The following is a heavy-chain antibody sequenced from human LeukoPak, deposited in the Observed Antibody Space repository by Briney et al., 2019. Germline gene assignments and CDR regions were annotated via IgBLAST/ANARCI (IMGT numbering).Heavy chain of an antibody. CDR2: IYPRDGST. Sequence: ASVKVSCKASGYSFTSNYIHWVRQAPGQGLEWMGMIYPRDGSTSYAQKLQGRVTMTTDTSTSTAYMELRSLRSDDTAVYYCARVFHDSSGYYPYYFDYWGQGTPVPVSS. J-gene: IGHJ4*02. CDR3: ARVFHDSSGYYPYYFDY. D-gene: IGHD3-22*01. V-gene: IGHV1-46*01. CDR1: GYSFTSNY.